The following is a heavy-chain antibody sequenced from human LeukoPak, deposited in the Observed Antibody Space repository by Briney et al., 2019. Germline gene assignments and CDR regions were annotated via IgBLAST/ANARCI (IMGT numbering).Heavy chain of an antibody. D-gene: IGHD1-26*01. CDR1: GYTFTSYY. CDR3: ARDQDIVGATFTFDY. Sequence: ASVKVSCKASGYTFTSYYMHWVRQAPGQGLEWMGIINPSGGSTSYAQKFQGRVTMTRGMSTSTVYMELSSLRSEDTAVYYCARDQDIVGATFTFDYWGQGTLVTVSS. J-gene: IGHJ4*02. V-gene: IGHV1-46*01. CDR2: INPSGGST.